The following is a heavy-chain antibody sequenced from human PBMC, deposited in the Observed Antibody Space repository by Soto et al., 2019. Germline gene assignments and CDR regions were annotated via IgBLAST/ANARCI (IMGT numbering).Heavy chain of an antibody. CDR2: ISYDGTNK. Sequence: QVHLVESGGGVVQPGRSLRLSCAASGFTFSTYAMHWVRQAPGKGLVWVAVISYDGTNKYYADSVRGRFTISRDNSKNTLFLQMNSLRAEDTAVYYCAKDGGGYNYGYVMLDKYYYGMDVWGQGTTVTVSS. D-gene: IGHD5-18*01. V-gene: IGHV3-30-3*01. J-gene: IGHJ6*02. CDR1: GFTFSTYA. CDR3: AKDGGGYNYGYVMLDKYYYGMDV.